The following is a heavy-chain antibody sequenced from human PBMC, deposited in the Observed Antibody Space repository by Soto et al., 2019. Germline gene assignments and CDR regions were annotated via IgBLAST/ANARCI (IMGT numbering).Heavy chain of an antibody. V-gene: IGHV3-53*04. D-gene: IGHD5-12*01. CDR1: GFTVSSNY. CDR3: ARDGYEGRTGVFDY. CDR2: IYSGGST. Sequence: GGSLRLSCAASGFTVSSNYMSWVRQAPGKGLEWVSVIYSGGSTYYADSVKGRFTISRNNSKNTLYLQMNSLRAEDTAVYYCARDGYEGRTGVFDYWGQGTLVTVSS. J-gene: IGHJ4*02.